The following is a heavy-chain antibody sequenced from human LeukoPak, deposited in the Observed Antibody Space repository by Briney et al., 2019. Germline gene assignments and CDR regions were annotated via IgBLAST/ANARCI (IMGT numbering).Heavy chain of an antibody. Sequence: GGSLRLSCAASGFTFSSYAVSWARQAPGVGLEWVSTISGRGGSTFYADSVKGRFTISRDNSKNTLYLQMNSLRADDTAVYYCAKGYYDILTDYFHNWFNPWGQGTLVIVSS. CDR1: GFTFSSYA. V-gene: IGHV3-23*01. D-gene: IGHD3-9*01. CDR3: AKGYYDILTDYFHNWFNP. J-gene: IGHJ5*02. CDR2: ISGRGGST.